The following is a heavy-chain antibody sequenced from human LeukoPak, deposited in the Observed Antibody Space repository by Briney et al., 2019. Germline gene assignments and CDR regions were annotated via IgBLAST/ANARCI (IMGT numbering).Heavy chain of an antibody. Sequence: PGESLRLSCVVSGLTYSDYYMSWIRQAPGKGLEWISYISDSGSYANYADSVRGRFTISRDNAKNSLFLQMNSLRAEDTAVYYCARTMGLGPGAHFDYWGQGTLVTVSA. D-gene: IGHD3-10*01. V-gene: IGHV3-11*03. J-gene: IGHJ4*02. CDR1: GLTYSDYY. CDR2: ISDSGSYA. CDR3: ARTMGLGPGAHFDY.